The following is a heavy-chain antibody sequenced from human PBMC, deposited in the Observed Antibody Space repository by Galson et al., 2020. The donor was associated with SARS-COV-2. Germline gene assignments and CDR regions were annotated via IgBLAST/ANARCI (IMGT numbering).Heavy chain of an antibody. Sequence: SETLSLTCTVSGASVSSGSYYWSWIRQPPGKGLEWLGYIYYSGSTNYNPSLKSRVTISVDTSKNQFSRKRSSVTAADTAVYYCARGRNPEYQLLVYGMDVWGQGTTVTVSS. CDR2: IYYSGST. J-gene: IGHJ6*02. V-gene: IGHV4-61*01. D-gene: IGHD2-2*01. CDR3: ARGRNPEYQLLVYGMDV. CDR1: GASVSSGSYY.